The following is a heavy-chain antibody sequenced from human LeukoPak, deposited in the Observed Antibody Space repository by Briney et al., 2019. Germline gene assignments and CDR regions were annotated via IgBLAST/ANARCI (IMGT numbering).Heavy chain of an antibody. CDR3: ARTAAEWFGEFLYYYYGMDV. Sequence: GASVKVSCKASGYTFTSYDINWVRQATGQGLEWMGWMNPNSGNTGYAQKFLGRVTMTRNTSISTAYMELSSLRSEDTAVYYCARTAAEWFGEFLYYYYGMDVWGQGTTVTVSS. CDR1: GYTFTSYD. V-gene: IGHV1-8*01. J-gene: IGHJ6*02. CDR2: MNPNSGNT. D-gene: IGHD3-10*01.